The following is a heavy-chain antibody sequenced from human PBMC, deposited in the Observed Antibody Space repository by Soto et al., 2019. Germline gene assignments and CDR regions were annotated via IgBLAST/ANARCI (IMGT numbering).Heavy chain of an antibody. CDR1: GYTLTELS. CDR3: ATLVDLTGYCSGGSCKRNDY. Sequence: ASVKVSCKVSGYTLTELSMHWVRQAPGKGLEWMGGFDPEDGETIYAQKFQGRVTMTEDTSTDTAYMELSSLRSEDTAVYYCATLVDLTGYCSGGSCKRNDYWGQGTLVTVPQ. D-gene: IGHD2-15*01. J-gene: IGHJ4*02. V-gene: IGHV1-24*01. CDR2: FDPEDGET.